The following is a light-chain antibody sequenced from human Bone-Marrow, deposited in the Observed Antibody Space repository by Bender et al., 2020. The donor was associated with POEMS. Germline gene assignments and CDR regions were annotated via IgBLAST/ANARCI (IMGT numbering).Light chain of an antibody. V-gene: IGLV2-14*03. Sequence: QSALTQPPSASGSLGQSVTISCTGTNSDVGRYNYVSWFQQHPGKAPKVMIYDVSYRPSGVSTRFSGSKSGNTASLTISGLQADDEADYYCCSYAGPGTFIFGSGTSVSVL. CDR2: DVS. CDR1: NSDVGRYNY. CDR3: CSYAGPGTFI. J-gene: IGLJ1*01.